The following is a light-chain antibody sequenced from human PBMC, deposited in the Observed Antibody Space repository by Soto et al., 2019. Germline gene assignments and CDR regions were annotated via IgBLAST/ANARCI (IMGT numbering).Light chain of an antibody. Sequence: QSALTQPRSVSGSPGQSVTISCTGTSSDVGGYNYVSWYQQHPGKAPKLVIYDVNKRPSGVPDRFSGSKSGNTASLTISGLQAEDEADYYCWSYAGSSTVVVGGGTQLTVL. V-gene: IGLV2-11*01. CDR2: DVN. J-gene: IGLJ2*01. CDR1: SSDVGGYNY. CDR3: WSYAGSSTVV.